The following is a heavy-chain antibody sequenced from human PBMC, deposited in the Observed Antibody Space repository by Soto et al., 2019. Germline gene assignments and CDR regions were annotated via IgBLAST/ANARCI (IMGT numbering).Heavy chain of an antibody. V-gene: IGHV1-69*06. CDR3: ARAPPSCTNGVCGMDV. Sequence: QVQLVQSGAEVKKPVSSVKFSCKASGGTFISYAITWVRQAPGQGLDWMGGIIAIFGPANYAQTFKGRLTVTANKSTSTAYMELSSLSSEDTAVYFCARAPPSCTNGVCGMDVWGQGTTVTVSS. CDR1: GGTFISYA. J-gene: IGHJ6*02. D-gene: IGHD2-8*01. CDR2: IIAIFGPA.